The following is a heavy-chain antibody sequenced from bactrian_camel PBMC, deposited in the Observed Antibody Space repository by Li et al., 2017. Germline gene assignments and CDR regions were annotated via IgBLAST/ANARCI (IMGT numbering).Heavy chain of an antibody. Sequence: VQLVESGGGSVQAGGSLRLSCAASDDGYSSACMGWYRQYPGKGREGVASIDRHGITTYAEAVEGRFTISRDNAKNTLYLQMNSLKPEDTGMYFCAAGCYSRSMCFDWSGCSWPGQGTQVTVS. CDR1: DDGYSSAC. CDR2: IDRHGIT. D-gene: IGHD3*01. V-gene: IGHV3S53*01. J-gene: IGHJ4*01.